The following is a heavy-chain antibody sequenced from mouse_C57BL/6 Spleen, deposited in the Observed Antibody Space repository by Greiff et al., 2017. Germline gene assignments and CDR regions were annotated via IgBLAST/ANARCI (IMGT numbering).Heavy chain of an antibody. CDR2: ISNGGGST. J-gene: IGHJ1*03. V-gene: IGHV5-12*01. Sequence: EVMLVESGGGLVQPGGSLKLSCAASGFTFSDYYMYWVRQTPEKRLEWVAYISNGGGSTYYPDTVKGRFTISRDNAKNTLYLQMSRLKSEDTAMYYCARQTGYYEYFDVWGTGTTVTVSS. D-gene: IGHD2-3*01. CDR3: ARQTGYYEYFDV. CDR1: GFTFSDYY.